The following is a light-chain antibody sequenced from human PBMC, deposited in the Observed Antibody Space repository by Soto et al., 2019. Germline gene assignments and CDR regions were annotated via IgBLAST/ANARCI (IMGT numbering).Light chain of an antibody. CDR1: SSDVGGYDY. CDR3: ISYASINTYV. CDR2: DVT. V-gene: IGLV2-14*01. J-gene: IGLJ1*01. Sequence: ALTQPASVSGSPGQSITISCTGTSSDVGGYDYVSWYQQHPGKAPKLMIYDVTNRPSGVSNRFSGSKSGNTASLTISGLQAEDEADYYCISYASINTYVFGTGTKVTVL.